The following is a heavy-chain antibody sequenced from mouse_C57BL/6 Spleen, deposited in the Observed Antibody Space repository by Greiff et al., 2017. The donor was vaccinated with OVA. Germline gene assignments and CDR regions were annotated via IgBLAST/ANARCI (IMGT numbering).Heavy chain of an antibody. CDR3: ARRGGDGPRFAY. CDR2: INPNYGTT. J-gene: IGHJ3*01. Sequence: VQLQQSGPELVKPGASVKISCKASGYSFTDYYMNWVKQSNGKSLEWIGVINPNYGTTSYNQKFTGKATLTVDQSSSTAYMQLNSLTSEESAVFYYARRGGDGPRFAYWGQGTLVTVSA. V-gene: IGHV1-39*01. D-gene: IGHD2-3*01. CDR1: GYSFTDYY.